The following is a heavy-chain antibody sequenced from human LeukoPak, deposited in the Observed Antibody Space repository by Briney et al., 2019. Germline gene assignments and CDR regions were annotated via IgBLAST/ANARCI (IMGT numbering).Heavy chain of an antibody. D-gene: IGHD4-17*01. CDR3: AKTNYYGEFDY. Sequence: PGGSLRLSCAASGFTFSSYSMNWVRQAPGKGLEWVSSITSSGRYIYYADSVKGRFTISRDNSENTLYLQMNSLRAEDTAVYYCAKTNYYGEFDYWGQGTLVTVSS. J-gene: IGHJ4*02. CDR1: GFTFSSYS. V-gene: IGHV3-21*04. CDR2: ITSSGRYI.